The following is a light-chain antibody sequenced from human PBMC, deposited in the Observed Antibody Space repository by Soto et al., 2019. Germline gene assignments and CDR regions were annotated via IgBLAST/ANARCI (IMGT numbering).Light chain of an antibody. V-gene: IGKV3-15*01. Sequence: EIVMTQSPATLSVSPGERATLSCRASQSVSSNLAWYQQKPGQAPRLLIYGASTRATGIPARFSGSGSGTEFTRTISSLQSEEFAVYYWQQYNNWPPLTFGGGTKVESK. CDR1: QSVSSN. CDR2: GAS. J-gene: IGKJ4*01. CDR3: QQYNNWPPLT.